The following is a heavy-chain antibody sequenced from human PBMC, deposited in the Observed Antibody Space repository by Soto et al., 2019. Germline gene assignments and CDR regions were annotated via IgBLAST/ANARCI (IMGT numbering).Heavy chain of an antibody. Sequence: ASVKVSCKASGYTFTSYGISWVRQAPGQGLEWMGWISAYNGNTNYAQKLQGRVTMTTDTSTSTAYMELRSLRSGDTAVYYCARDIGYSSSSFYHYYGMDVWGQGTTVTVSS. CDR2: ISAYNGNT. D-gene: IGHD6-6*01. CDR3: ARDIGYSSSSFYHYYGMDV. CDR1: GYTFTSYG. V-gene: IGHV1-18*01. J-gene: IGHJ6*02.